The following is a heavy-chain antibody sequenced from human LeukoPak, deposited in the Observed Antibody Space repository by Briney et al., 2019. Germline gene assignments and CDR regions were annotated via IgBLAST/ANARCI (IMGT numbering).Heavy chain of an antibody. J-gene: IGHJ5*02. CDR1: GFTFTSYG. CDR2: ISYDGSNE. Sequence: GGSLRLSCAASGFTFTSYGIHWVRQAPGKGLEWVAVISYDGSNEYYADSVKGRFTISRDNSKNTLYLQMNTLRAEDTAVYYCAKDVSWNWFDPWGQGTLVTVSS. CDR3: AKDVSWNWFDP. V-gene: IGHV3-30*18.